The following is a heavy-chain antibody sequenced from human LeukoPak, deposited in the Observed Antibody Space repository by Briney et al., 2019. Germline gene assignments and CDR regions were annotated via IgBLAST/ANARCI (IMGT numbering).Heavy chain of an antibody. CDR2: ISGSGGST. J-gene: IGHJ4*02. V-gene: IGHV3-23*01. Sequence: GGSLRLSCAASGFTFSSYAMSWVRQAPGKGLEWVSAISGSGGSTYYADSVKGRFTISRDNSKNTLYLQMNSLRAEGTAVYYCASDIVVVPAAITVFDYWGQGTLVTVSS. CDR3: ASDIVVVPAAITVFDY. CDR1: GFTFSSYA. D-gene: IGHD2-2*02.